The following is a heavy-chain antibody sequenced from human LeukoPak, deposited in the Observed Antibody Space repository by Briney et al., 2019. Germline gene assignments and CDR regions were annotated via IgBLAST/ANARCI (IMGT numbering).Heavy chain of an antibody. D-gene: IGHD4-17*01. CDR1: GGSIRSSNHY. Sequence: PSETLSLTCAVSGGSIRSSNHYWGWIRQPPGKGLEWIGYVYYSGSTNYNPSLKSRVTISVDTSKNQFSLKLSSVTAADTAVYYCASTARGGDYVFWFDPWGQGTLVTVSS. V-gene: IGHV4-61*05. CDR2: VYYSGST. CDR3: ASTARGGDYVFWFDP. J-gene: IGHJ5*02.